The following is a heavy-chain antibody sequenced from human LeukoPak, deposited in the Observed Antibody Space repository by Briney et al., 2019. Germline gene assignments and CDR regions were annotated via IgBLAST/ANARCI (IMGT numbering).Heavy chain of an antibody. D-gene: IGHD6-19*01. Sequence: GGSLRLSCAASGFIFSDYHMSWIRQASGKGLEWVTYISPGGDAVYFADSVRGRITISRDNAKNSLFLQMSSLTAEDTAVYYCSGGRDITVAGPGGYFDYWGQGSLVTVSS. J-gene: IGHJ4*02. V-gene: IGHV3-11*01. CDR2: ISPGGDAV. CDR3: SGGRDITVAGPGGYFDY. CDR1: GFIFSDYH.